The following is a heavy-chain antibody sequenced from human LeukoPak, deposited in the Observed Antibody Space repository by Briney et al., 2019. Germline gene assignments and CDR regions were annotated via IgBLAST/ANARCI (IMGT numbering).Heavy chain of an antibody. J-gene: IGHJ4*02. V-gene: IGHV3-11*05. CDR3: ARDDFLAGYYRGYFDY. D-gene: IGHD3/OR15-3a*01. Sequence: GGSLRLSCAATGFTFSDYYMSWIRQAPGKGLEWVSYISSSSSYIDYADSVKGRFTISRDNAKNSLYLQMNSLRAEDTAVYYCARDDFLAGYYRGYFDYWGQGTLVTVSS. CDR2: ISSSSSYI. CDR1: GFTFSDYY.